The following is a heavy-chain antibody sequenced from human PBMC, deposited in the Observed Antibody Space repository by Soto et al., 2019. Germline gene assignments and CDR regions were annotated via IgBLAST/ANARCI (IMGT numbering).Heavy chain of an antibody. CDR1: GFTFSSYA. J-gene: IGHJ3*02. CDR2: ITHSGDTA. CDR3: VKDKLGQQSVRAFDI. V-gene: IGHV3-23*01. D-gene: IGHD6-13*01. Sequence: EVKLLESGGGLGQPGGSLRLSCAASGFTFSSYAMSWVRQAPGKGLEWVSGITHSGDTAYYADSVKGRFTISRDNSKNTLDLQMNSLRVEDTAEYYCVKDKLGQQSVRAFDIWGQGTMVTVSS.